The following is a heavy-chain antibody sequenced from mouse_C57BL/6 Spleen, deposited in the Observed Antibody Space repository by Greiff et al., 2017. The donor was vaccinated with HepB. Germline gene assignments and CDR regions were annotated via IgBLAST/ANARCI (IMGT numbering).Heavy chain of an antibody. Sequence: VQLVESGGGLVKPGGSLKLSCSASGFTFRSYAMSWVRQTPEKRLEWVATISDGGSYTYYPDNVKGRFTISRDNAKNNLYLQMSHLKSEDTAMYYCARDARLDYWGQGTTLTVSS. CDR3: ARDARLDY. CDR2: ISDGGSYT. D-gene: IGHD2-2*01. J-gene: IGHJ2*01. V-gene: IGHV5-4*01. CDR1: GFTFRSYA.